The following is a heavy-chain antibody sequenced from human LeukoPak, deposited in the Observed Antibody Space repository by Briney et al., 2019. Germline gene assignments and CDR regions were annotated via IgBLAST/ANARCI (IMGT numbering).Heavy chain of an antibody. D-gene: IGHD2-2*01. CDR2: ISAYNGNT. Sequence: ASVKVSCKASGYTFTSYGISWVRQAPGQGLEWMGWISAYNGNTNYAQKLQGRDTMTTDTSTSTAYMELRSLRSDDTAVYYCARAFGVVVPAAISGWFDPWGQGTLVTVSS. V-gene: IGHV1-18*04. CDR1: GYTFTSYG. CDR3: ARAFGVVVPAAISGWFDP. J-gene: IGHJ5*02.